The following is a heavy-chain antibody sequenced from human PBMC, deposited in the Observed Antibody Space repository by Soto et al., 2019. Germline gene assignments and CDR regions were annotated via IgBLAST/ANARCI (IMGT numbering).Heavy chain of an antibody. CDR2: IWNYGNGD. J-gene: IGHJ6*02. CDR3: ARRQISPPTRGAASARGGMDA. CDR1: GFKSNNYG. V-gene: IGHV3-33*01. D-gene: IGHD6-13*01. Sequence: QLQLVESGGGAAQPGSSMRLSCAASGFKSNNYGMHWDRQPPAKRQHWVAVIWNYGNGDYYTNSVKGRFTISRDNSKNTLYLQLSSLRAEDTAVYSWARRQISPPTRGAASARGGMDAWGEGTTVTVSS.